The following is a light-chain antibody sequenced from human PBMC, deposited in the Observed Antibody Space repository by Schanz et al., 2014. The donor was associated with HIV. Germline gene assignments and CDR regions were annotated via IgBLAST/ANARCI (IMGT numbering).Light chain of an antibody. CDR3: QHYGDSRGT. J-gene: IGKJ4*01. CDR1: QSVSNNY. Sequence: EVVLTQSPGTLSLSPRGRATLACRASQSVSNNYLAWYQLKPGQAPRLLIYGASNRATGIPDRFSGGGSGTDFTLTISGLEPEDFAVYYCQHYGDSRGTFGGGTEVDIK. CDR2: GAS. V-gene: IGKV3-20*01.